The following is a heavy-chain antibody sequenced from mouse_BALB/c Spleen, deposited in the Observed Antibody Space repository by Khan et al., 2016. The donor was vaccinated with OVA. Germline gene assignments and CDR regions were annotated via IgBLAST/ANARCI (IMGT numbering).Heavy chain of an antibody. J-gene: IGHJ2*01. CDR1: GYTFIDYS. CDR3: ARDRYDYFDY. CDR2: INTETGEP. V-gene: IGHV9-2-1*01. D-gene: IGHD2-14*01. Sequence: LVESGPELKKPGETVKISCKASGYTFIDYSMHWVKQAPGKGLKWMGWINTETGEPTYADDFKGRFAFSLDTSASTAYLQINNLKNEDTATYFCARDRYDYFDYWGQGTTLTVSS.